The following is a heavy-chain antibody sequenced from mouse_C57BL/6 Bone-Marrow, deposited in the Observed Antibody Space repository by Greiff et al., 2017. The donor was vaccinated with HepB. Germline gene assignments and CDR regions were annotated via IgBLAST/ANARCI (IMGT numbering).Heavy chain of an antibody. CDR3: ARVSSGYVAY. V-gene: IGHV1-59*01. D-gene: IGHD3-2*02. CDR2: IDPSDSYT. CDR1: GYTFTSYW. J-gene: IGHJ3*01. Sequence: VQLQQPGAELVRPGTSVKLSCKASGYTFTSYWMHWVKQRPGQGLEWIGVIDPSDSYTNYNQKFKGKATLTVDTSSSTAYMQLSSLTSEDSAVYYCARVSSGYVAYWGQGTLVTVSA.